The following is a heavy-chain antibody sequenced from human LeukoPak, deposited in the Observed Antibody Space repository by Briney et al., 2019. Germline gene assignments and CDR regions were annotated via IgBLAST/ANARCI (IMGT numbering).Heavy chain of an antibody. CDR3: ANPPGVGSLYNRAVGEKGPTSPSPQPPT. CDR1: GFTFSSYG. J-gene: IGHJ1*01. D-gene: IGHD1-1*01. Sequence: GGSLRLSCAASGFTFSSYGMHWVRQAPGTGLEWVAFIRSDGSNKYYADSVKGRFTISRDNSKNTLFLQMNSLRAEDTAVYYWANPPGVGSLYNRAVGEKGPTSPSPQPPTRG. CDR2: IRSDGSNK. V-gene: IGHV3-30*02.